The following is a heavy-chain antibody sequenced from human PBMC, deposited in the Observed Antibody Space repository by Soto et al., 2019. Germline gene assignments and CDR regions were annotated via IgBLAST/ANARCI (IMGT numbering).Heavy chain of an antibody. CDR2: IVPMINKI. D-gene: IGHD1-1*01. V-gene: IGHV1-69*02. Sequence: QVQLVQSGAEVERPGSSVKVSCKTSGGTTSSYTIGWVRQAPGQGLEWMGNIVPMINKIDFAQKFQGRVTNTADKSTRKVYMELNSLRSEDTAVYFCALRTGNWNPLADWGQGTLVTVSS. J-gene: IGHJ4*02. CDR1: GGTTSSYT. CDR3: ALRTGNWNPLAD.